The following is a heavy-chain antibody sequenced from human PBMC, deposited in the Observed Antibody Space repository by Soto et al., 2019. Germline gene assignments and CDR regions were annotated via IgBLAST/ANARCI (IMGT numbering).Heavy chain of an antibody. CDR1: GFTLSSYT. D-gene: IGHD2-21*01. CDR2: INAGDGDT. V-gene: IGHV1-3*01. J-gene: IGHJ1*01. Sequence: QVHLVQPGTEVKKPGASVTLSCRASGFTLSSYTVHWVRQAPGQRLEWMGWINAGDGDTRYSDKFRGRVTLTRDISASTSYLEVSNLTSADTAVYFCARPRQVSVVQAQSLLHWGQGSLLIVSS. CDR3: ARPRQVSVVQAQSLLH.